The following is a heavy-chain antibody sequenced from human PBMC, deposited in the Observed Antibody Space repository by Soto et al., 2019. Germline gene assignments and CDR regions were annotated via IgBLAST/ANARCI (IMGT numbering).Heavy chain of an antibody. CDR1: GFTFTGDR. J-gene: IGHJ4*02. D-gene: IGHD3-22*01. V-gene: IGHV3-33*01. Sequence: PGRSLRLSAAASGFTFTGDRMRWGRDTPAKGLERVAVIGYDGSNKYYADSVKGRFTISRDNSKNTLYLQMNSLRAEDTAVYYCARDRGYYDSSGYYQALYYFDYWGQGT. CDR2: IGYDGSNK. CDR3: ARDRGYYDSSGYYQALYYFDY.